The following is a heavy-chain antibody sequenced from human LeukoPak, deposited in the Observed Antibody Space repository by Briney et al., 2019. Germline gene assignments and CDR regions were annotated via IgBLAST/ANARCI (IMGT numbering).Heavy chain of an antibody. Sequence: PSQTLSLTCTVSGGSISSGGYYWRWIRQHPGKGLEWIGYIYYSGSTYYNPSLKSRVTISVDTSKNQFSLKLSSVTAADTAVYYCATKRNEGYSGYFRGWFDPWGQGTLVTVSS. CDR3: ATKRNEGYSGYFRGWFDP. J-gene: IGHJ5*02. CDR2: IYYSGST. CDR1: GGSISSGGYY. D-gene: IGHD5-12*01. V-gene: IGHV4-31*03.